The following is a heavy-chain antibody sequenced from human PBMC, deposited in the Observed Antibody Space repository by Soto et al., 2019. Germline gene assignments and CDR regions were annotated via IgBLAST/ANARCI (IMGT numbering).Heavy chain of an antibody. J-gene: IGHJ4*02. D-gene: IGHD4-17*01. CDR2: IIPVFGTT. CDR3: SIRNQYGRGEF. Sequence: ASVKVSCKASGCTLNSYTISWVRQAPGQGLEWMGGIIPVFGTTDYAQKFQGRVTITADQSTGTAYLDLFSLRSEDTAIYYCSIRNQYGRGEFWGQATLVTGSS. CDR1: GCTLNSYT. V-gene: IGHV1-69*13.